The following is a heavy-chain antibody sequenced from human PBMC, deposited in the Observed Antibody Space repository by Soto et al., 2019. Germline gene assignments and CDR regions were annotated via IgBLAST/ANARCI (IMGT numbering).Heavy chain of an antibody. J-gene: IGHJ4*02. V-gene: IGHV4-39*01. CDR1: GSSINSSGYY. D-gene: IGHD3-3*02. Sequence: SETLSLTCAVSGSSINSSGYYWGWIRQPPGKGLEWIGSMFYGVSTYYNPSLKSRVTVSVDTSKNQFSLNLRSVTAADTAVYYCARLPSRHLVDYWGQGTLVTVSS. CDR2: MFYGVST. CDR3: ARLPSRHLVDY.